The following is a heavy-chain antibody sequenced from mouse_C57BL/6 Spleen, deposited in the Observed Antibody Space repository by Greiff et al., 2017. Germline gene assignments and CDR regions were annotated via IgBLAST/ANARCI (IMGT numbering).Heavy chain of an antibody. Sequence: VQLQQSGAELARPGASVKLSCKASGYTFTSYGISWVKQRTGQGLEWIGEIYPRSGNTYYNEKFKGKATLTADKSSSTAYMELRSLTSEDSAVYFCARSIYDGYYPYAMGYWGQGTSVTVSS. CDR3: ARSIYDGYYPYAMGY. CDR1: GYTFTSYG. D-gene: IGHD2-3*01. V-gene: IGHV1-81*01. J-gene: IGHJ4*01. CDR2: IYPRSGNT.